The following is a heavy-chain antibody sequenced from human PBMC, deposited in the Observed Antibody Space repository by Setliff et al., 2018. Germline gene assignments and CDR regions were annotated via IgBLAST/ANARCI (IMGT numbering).Heavy chain of an antibody. Sequence: PSETLSLTCTVSGYSISSAYYWGWIRQPPGKELEYIGSVYHSGSTYYNPSLKSRVTISVDTSKNQFSLKLSSVTAADTAVYCCARDRWDYGDYRAMYPYFYSGMGVWGQGTTVTVSS. CDR3: ARDRWDYGDYRAMYPYFYSGMGV. J-gene: IGHJ6*02. CDR2: VYHSGST. V-gene: IGHV4-38-2*02. CDR1: GYSISSAYY. D-gene: IGHD4-17*01.